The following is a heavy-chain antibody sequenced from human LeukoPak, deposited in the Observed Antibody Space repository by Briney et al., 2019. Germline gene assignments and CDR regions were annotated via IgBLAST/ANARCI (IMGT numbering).Heavy chain of an antibody. CDR1: VYTFTNYD. CDR2: MNCNSGNT. CDR3: ARGRGGTVVRGYLDY. Sequence: GASVKVSCKASVYTFTNYDIMCVREATGQGPEWMGWMNCNSGNTGYAQKVQGRVTMNRDTSINTAHMELHSLTSEDTAVYYCARGRGGTVVRGYLDYWGQGTLVTVSS. D-gene: IGHD3-10*01. J-gene: IGHJ4*02. V-gene: IGHV1-8*01.